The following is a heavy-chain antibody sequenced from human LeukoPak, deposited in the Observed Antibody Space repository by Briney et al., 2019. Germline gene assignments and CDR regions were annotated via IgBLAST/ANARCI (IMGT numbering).Heavy chain of an antibody. J-gene: IGHJ3*02. V-gene: IGHV3-21*01. CDR1: GFTFSSYS. Sequence: GGSLRLSCAASGFTFSSYSMNWVRQAPGKGLEWVSSISSSSSYIYYADSVKGRFTISRDNAKNSLYLQMNSLRAEDTAVYYCARDFRIAARPYFVWSAFDIWGRGTMVTVSS. CDR3: ARDFRIAARPYFVWSAFDI. D-gene: IGHD6-6*01. CDR2: ISSSSSYI.